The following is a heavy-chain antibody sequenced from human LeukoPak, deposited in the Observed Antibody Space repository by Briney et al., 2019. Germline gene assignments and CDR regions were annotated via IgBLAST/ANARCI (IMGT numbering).Heavy chain of an antibody. D-gene: IGHD3-22*01. CDR3: AIYYDSSGYYDPH. CDR1: GFTFSSYE. J-gene: IGHJ4*02. V-gene: IGHV3-48*03. CDR2: ISSSGSTI. Sequence: GGSLRLSCAASGFTFSSYEMKWVRQAPGKGLEWVSYISSSGSTIYYADSVKGRFTISRDNAKNSLYLQMNSLRAEDTAVYYCAIYYDSSGYYDPHWGQGTLVTVSS.